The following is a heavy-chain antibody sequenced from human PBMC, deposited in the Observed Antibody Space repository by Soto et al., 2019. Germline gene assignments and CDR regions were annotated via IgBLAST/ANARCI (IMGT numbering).Heavy chain of an antibody. V-gene: IGHV3-9*01. CDR2: ISWNSGRI. D-gene: IGHD5-12*01. CDR1: GFTFDDYA. J-gene: IGHJ4*02. CDR3: AKDIAYSGYRGFDY. Sequence: GGSLRLSCAASGFTFDDYAMHWVRQAPGKGLEWVSSISWNSGRIGYADSVKGRYTSSRDNAKNSLYLQMNSLRAEDTAFYYCAKDIAYSGYRGFDYWGQGTLVTVSS.